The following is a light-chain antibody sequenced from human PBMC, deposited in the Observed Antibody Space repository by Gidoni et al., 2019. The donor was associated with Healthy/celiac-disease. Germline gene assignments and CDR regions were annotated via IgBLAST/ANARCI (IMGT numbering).Light chain of an antibody. CDR3: QKYYSYPRT. CDR2: AAS. CDR1: QGISSY. V-gene: IGKV1-8*01. Sequence: AIRMTQSPSSFSASTGDRVTITCRASQGISSYLAWYQQKPGKAPKLLIYAASTLQSGVPSRFSGSGSGTEFTLNISCLQSEDFATYYCQKYYSYPRTFXQXTKVEIK. J-gene: IGKJ1*01.